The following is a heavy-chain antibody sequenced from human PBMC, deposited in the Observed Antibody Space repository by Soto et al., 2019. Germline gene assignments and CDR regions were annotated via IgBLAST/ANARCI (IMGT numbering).Heavy chain of an antibody. J-gene: IGHJ4*02. CDR3: AHIGYYYDSSGYYYPDY. CDR1: GFSLSTSGVG. V-gene: IGHV2-5*02. CDR2: IYWDDDK. D-gene: IGHD3-22*01. Sequence: QITLKESGPTLVKPTQTLTLTCTFSGFSLSTSGVGVGWIRQPPGKALEWLALIYWDDDKRYSPSLKSRLTITKDTTKNQVVLTMTNMDPVDTATYYCAHIGYYYDSSGYYYPDYWGQGTLVTVSS.